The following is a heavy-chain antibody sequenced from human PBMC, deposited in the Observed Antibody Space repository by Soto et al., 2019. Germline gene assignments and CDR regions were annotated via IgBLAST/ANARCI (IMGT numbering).Heavy chain of an antibody. Sequence: QVQLVQSGAEVKSPGASVKVSCKATGYTFSNYYIHWVRQAPGQGLEWMGVINPHDDTKAAAPKFQDRITMTRDTSTTTGFMERSSLTSDDTAVYYCARAVGWALEALEFWGQGTMVTVSS. CDR3: ARAVGWALEALEF. D-gene: IGHD2-15*01. CDR2: INPHDDTK. V-gene: IGHV1-46*01. J-gene: IGHJ3*01. CDR1: GYTFSNYY.